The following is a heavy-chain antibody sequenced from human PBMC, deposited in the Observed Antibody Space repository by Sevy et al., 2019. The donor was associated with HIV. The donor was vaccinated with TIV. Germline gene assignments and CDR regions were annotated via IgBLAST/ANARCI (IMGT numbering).Heavy chain of an antibody. CDR1: GFSVSTHA. Sequence: GGSLRLSCAASGFSVSTHAMHWVRQAPGKGLEWVALISYDGSSKYYADSVKGRLTISRDNSKNTLYLQMSSLRPDDTAVYYCARAHHMTYYCYYGMDVWGQGTTVNVSS. CDR2: ISYDGSSK. J-gene: IGHJ6*02. V-gene: IGHV3-30-3*01. CDR3: ARAHHMTYYCYYGMDV.